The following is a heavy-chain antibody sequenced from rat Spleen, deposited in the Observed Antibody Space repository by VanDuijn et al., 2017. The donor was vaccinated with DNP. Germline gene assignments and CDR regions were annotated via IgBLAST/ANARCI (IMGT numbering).Heavy chain of an antibody. CDR2: ISTSGSRT. CDR1: GFTFSDYN. CDR3: ARRDYPVPAY. J-gene: IGHJ3*01. V-gene: IGHV5S10*01. Sequence: EVQLVESGGDLVQSGRSLKVSCAASGFTFSDYNMAWVRQAPKKGLEWVASISTSGSRTYYPDSVKGRFTISRDDAKSSLYLQMNSLKSEDTATYYCARRDYPVPAYWGQGTLVTVSS. D-gene: IGHD1-4*01.